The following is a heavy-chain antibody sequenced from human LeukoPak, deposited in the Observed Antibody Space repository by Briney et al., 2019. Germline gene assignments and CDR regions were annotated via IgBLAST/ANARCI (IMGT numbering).Heavy chain of an antibody. CDR1: GFIFSSYE. V-gene: IGHV3-48*03. CDR2: ISSSGSTI. Sequence: GGSLRLSCAASGFIFSSYEMNWVRQAPGKGLEWVSYISSSGSTIYYADSVKGRFTISRDNAKNSLYLQMNSLRAEDTAVYYCASLGVVGDFDYWGQGTLVTVSS. J-gene: IGHJ4*02. D-gene: IGHD2-15*01. CDR3: ASLGVVGDFDY.